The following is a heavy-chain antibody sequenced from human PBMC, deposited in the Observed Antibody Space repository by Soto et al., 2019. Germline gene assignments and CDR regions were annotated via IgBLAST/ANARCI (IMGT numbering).Heavy chain of an antibody. CDR2: IYYSGST. D-gene: IGHD2-2*01. V-gene: IGHV4-31*03. CDR1: GGSISSGGYY. Sequence: PSETLSLTCTVSGGSISSGGYYWSWIRQHPGKGLEWIGYIYYSGSTYYNPSLKSRVTISVDTSKNQFSLKLSSVTAADTAVYYCARYPYCSSTSCYAGSGWFDPWGQGTLVTVSS. J-gene: IGHJ5*02. CDR3: ARYPYCSSTSCYAGSGWFDP.